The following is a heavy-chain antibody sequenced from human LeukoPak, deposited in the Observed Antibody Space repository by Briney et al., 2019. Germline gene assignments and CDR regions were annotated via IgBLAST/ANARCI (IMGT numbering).Heavy chain of an antibody. Sequence: GGSLRLSCAASGFTFSSYWMSWVRQAPGKGLEWVANIKQDGSEKYYVDSVKGRFTISRDNAKNSLYLQMNSLRAEDTAVYYCARDRGSGWSIPAEHRDAFDIWGQGTMVTVSS. V-gene: IGHV3-7*01. D-gene: IGHD6-19*01. CDR1: GFTFSSYW. J-gene: IGHJ3*02. CDR3: ARDRGSGWSIPAEHRDAFDI. CDR2: IKQDGSEK.